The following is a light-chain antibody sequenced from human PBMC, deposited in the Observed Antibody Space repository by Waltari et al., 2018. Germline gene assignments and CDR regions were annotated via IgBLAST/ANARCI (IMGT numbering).Light chain of an antibody. CDR3: AAWDDSLKV. J-gene: IGLJ3*02. CDR1: SSNTGSNY. V-gene: IGLV1-47*01. CDR2: RNN. Sequence: SVLTQPPSASGTPGQRVPISCSGSSSNTGSNYVYWYQQLPGTAPKLLIYRNNQRPSGVPDRFSGSKSGTSASLAISGLRSEDEADYYCAAWDDSLKVFGGGTKLTVL.